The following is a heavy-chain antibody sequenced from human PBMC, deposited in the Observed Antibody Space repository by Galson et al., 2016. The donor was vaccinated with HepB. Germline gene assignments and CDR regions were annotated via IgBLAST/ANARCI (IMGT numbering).Heavy chain of an antibody. V-gene: IGHV3-33*01. Sequence: SLRLSCAASGFSFSSYGMHWVRQAPGKGLQWVAVIWFDGTNEHYADSVKGRFTISRDNSNNTLYLQMNSLRDEDTAVYYCARDLPLLRYLDSWGQGTLVTVSS. D-gene: IGHD3-9*01. CDR3: ARDLPLLRYLDS. CDR1: GFSFSSYG. CDR2: IWFDGTNE. J-gene: IGHJ5*01.